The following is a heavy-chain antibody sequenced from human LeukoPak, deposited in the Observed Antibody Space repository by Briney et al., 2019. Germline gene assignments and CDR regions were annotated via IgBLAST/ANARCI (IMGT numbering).Heavy chain of an antibody. CDR2: ISSSGSTI. V-gene: IGHV3-11*01. D-gene: IGHD3-22*01. CDR1: GFTFSNAW. Sequence: GGSLRLSCAASGFTFSNAWMSWVRQAPGKGLEWVSYISSSGSTIYYADSVKGRFTISRDNAKNSLYLQMNSLRAEDTAVYYCASPRDYYDSSGYYYDFDYWGQGTLVTVSS. J-gene: IGHJ4*02. CDR3: ASPRDYYDSSGYYYDFDY.